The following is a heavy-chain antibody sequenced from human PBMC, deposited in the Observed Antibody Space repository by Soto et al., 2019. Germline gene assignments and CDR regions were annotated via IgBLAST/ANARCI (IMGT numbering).Heavy chain of an antibody. Sequence: SETLSLTCTVSGGSISSYYWSWIRQPPGKGLEWIGYIYYSGSTNYNPSLKSRLTISVDTSKNQFSLKLSSVTAADTAVYYCARSDYYYYDSSGYWDYWGQGTLVTVSS. J-gene: IGHJ4*02. CDR1: GGSISSYY. V-gene: IGHV4-59*08. CDR2: IYYSGST. D-gene: IGHD3-22*01. CDR3: ARSDYYYYDSSGYWDY.